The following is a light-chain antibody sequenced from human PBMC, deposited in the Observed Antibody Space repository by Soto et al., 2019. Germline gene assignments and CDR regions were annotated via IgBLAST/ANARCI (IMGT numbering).Light chain of an antibody. CDR1: QSVSSS. CDR3: QQRSNWHRT. V-gene: IGKV3-11*01. J-gene: IGKJ2*01. CDR2: DAS. Sequence: EIVLTQSPATLSLSPGERATLSCRASQSVSSSLGWYQQIPGQAPRLLIYDASNRATGIPARFSGSGSGKDFTLTISSLEPEDFAVYYCQQRSNWHRTFGQGTKLEIK.